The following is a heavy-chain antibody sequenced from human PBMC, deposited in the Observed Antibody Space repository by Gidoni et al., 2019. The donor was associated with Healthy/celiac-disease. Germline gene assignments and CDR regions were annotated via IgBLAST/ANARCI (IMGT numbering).Heavy chain of an antibody. CDR3: ARDGDDRGYYYYGMDV. CDR1: GGSFSGYY. Sequence: QVQLQQWGAGLLKPSETLSLPCAVYGGSFSGYYWSWIRPPPGKGLEWIGEINHSGSTNYNPSLKSRVTISVDTSKNEFALKLSSVTAADTAVYYCARDGDDRGYYYYGMDVWGQGTTVTGSS. CDR2: INHSGST. J-gene: IGHJ6*02. V-gene: IGHV4-34*01. D-gene: IGHD1-1*01.